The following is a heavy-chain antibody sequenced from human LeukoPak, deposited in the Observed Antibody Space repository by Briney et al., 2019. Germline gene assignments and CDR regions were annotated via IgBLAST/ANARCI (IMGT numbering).Heavy chain of an antibody. Sequence: PSETLSLTCAVSGGSFSGHYWNWIRQPPGKGLEWIGEINHGGSTNYNPSLKSRVTISVDTSKNQFSLELSSVTAADTAVYYCARVLNYYDSSGRFYYFDYWGQGTLVTVSS. J-gene: IGHJ4*02. CDR1: GGSFSGHY. CDR2: INHGGST. D-gene: IGHD3-22*01. V-gene: IGHV4-34*01. CDR3: ARVLNYYDSSGRFYYFDY.